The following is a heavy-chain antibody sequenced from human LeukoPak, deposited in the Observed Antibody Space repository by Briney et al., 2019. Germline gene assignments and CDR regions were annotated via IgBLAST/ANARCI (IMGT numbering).Heavy chain of an antibody. J-gene: IGHJ1*01. D-gene: IGHD6-19*01. CDR1: GGTFISYA. Sequence: AASVRVSFKASGGTFISYAISWVRQAPGQGREWMGGIIPIFGTANYTQKFQGRVTITADKSTSTAYMELSSLRSEDTAVYYCARGPQWLPQGQYFQHWGQGTLVTVSS. CDR2: IIPIFGTA. V-gene: IGHV1-69*06. CDR3: ARGPQWLPQGQYFQH.